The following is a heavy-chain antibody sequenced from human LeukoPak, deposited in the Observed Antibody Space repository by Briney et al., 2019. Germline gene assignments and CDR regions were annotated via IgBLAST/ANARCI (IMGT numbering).Heavy chain of an antibody. V-gene: IGHV3-21*01. Sequence: PGGSLRLSCAASGFTFTTYTMNWVRQAPGKGLEWLSFISSDTSYISYADSVKGRFTISRDNAKKSVYLQMNSLRAEDTAVCYCARDGAYSGTYHDAFDIWGQGTMVTVSS. D-gene: IGHD1-26*01. J-gene: IGHJ3*02. CDR2: ISSDTSYI. CDR3: ARDGAYSGTYHDAFDI. CDR1: GFTFTTYT.